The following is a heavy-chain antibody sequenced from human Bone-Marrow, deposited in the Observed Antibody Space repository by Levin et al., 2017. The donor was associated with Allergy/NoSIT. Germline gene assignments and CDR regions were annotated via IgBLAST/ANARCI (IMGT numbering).Heavy chain of an antibody. Sequence: SETLSLTCTVSGGSISSGDYYWSWIRQPPGKGLEWIGYIYYSGSTYYNPSLKSRISISVDTSKNQFSLRLSSVTAADTAVFYCARTKGYPNAFDIWGQATLVTVSS. CDR1: GGSISSGDYY. J-gene: IGHJ3*02. D-gene: IGHD3-16*02. V-gene: IGHV4-30-4*01. CDR3: ARTKGYPNAFDI. CDR2: IYYSGST.